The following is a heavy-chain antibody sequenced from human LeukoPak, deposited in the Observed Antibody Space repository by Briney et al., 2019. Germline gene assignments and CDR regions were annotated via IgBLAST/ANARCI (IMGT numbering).Heavy chain of an antibody. Sequence: GGFLRLSCAASGFTFSSYAMHGVRQAPGKGQEWVAVISYDGSNTYYADSVRGGFTISRDNSKNTLYLKINILLAEDPAVYYCPRDAITIFGVVINYYFDYWGQGTLVTVSS. D-gene: IGHD3-3*01. CDR1: GFTFSSYA. CDR2: ISYDGSNT. J-gene: IGHJ4*02. CDR3: PRDAITIFGVVINYYFDY. V-gene: IGHV3-30-3*01.